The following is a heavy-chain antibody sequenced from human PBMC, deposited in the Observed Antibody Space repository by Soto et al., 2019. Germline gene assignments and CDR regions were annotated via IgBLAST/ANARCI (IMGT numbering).Heavy chain of an antibody. CDR1: GFSFSRYA. J-gene: IGHJ4*02. D-gene: IGHD3-10*01. Sequence: GGSLRLSCAASGFSFSRYAIHWVRQAPGKGLEWVAVISKDGSHKYYLDSVKGRFTISRDNSKNILYLQMNSLRDEDTAVYYCARSRSGAVADYFDFWGQGTLVTVSS. V-gene: IGHV3-30*04. CDR3: ARSRSGAVADYFDF. CDR2: ISKDGSHK.